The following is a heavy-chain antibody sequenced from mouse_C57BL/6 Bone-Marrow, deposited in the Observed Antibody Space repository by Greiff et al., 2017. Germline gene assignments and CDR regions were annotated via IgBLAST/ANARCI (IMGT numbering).Heavy chain of an antibody. CDR3: ASYYGSPYYYAMDY. Sequence: QVQLQQSGTELVKPGASVKLSCKASGYTFTSYWMPWVKQRPGQGLEWIGNINPSTGGTHYTEKFKSKATLTVDKSSSTAYMQLSSLTSEDSAVYYCASYYGSPYYYAMDYWGQGTSVTVSS. V-gene: IGHV1-53*01. CDR2: INPSTGGT. J-gene: IGHJ4*01. D-gene: IGHD1-1*01. CDR1: GYTFTSYW.